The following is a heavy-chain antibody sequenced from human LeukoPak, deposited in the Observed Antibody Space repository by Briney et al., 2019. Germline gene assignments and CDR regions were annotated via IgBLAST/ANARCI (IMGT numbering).Heavy chain of an antibody. CDR1: GFTFSSYA. CDR3: ARDVLRGGYFDY. V-gene: IGHV3-30-3*01. D-gene: IGHD3-16*01. CDR2: ISYDGSNK. J-gene: IGHJ4*02. Sequence: PGRSLRLSCAASGFTFSSYAMHWVRQAPGKGLEWVAVISYDGSNKYYADSVKGRFTISRDNSKNTLYLQMNSLRAEDTAAYYCARDVLRGGYFDYWGQGTLVTVSS.